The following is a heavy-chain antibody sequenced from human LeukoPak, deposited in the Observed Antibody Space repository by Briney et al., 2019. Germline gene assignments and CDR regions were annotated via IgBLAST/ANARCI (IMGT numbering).Heavy chain of an antibody. D-gene: IGHD2-21*02. V-gene: IGHV1-46*01. CDR3: ARGRHVLQVTPNFDS. Sequence: ASVKVSCKASGYTFTSYYVHWVRQAPGQGPEWMGIINPSGGDTSYAQKFQGRVSMTRDMSTSTAYMEANSLRSEDTAVYYCARGRHVLQVTPNFDSWGQGTLVTVSS. J-gene: IGHJ4*02. CDR2: INPSGGDT. CDR1: GYTFTSYY.